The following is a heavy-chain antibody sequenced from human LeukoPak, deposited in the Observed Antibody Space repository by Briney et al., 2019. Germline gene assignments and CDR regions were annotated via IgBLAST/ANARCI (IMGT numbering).Heavy chain of an antibody. Sequence: SETLSLTCTVSGGSISSGSYYWSWIRQPAGKGLEWIGSIYHSGSTYYNPSLKSRVTISVDTSKNQFSLKLSSVTAADTAVYYCARYCSSTSCYRTFDYWGQGTLVTVSS. J-gene: IGHJ4*02. CDR1: GGSISSGSYY. V-gene: IGHV4-39*07. CDR2: IYHSGST. CDR3: ARYCSSTSCYRTFDY. D-gene: IGHD2-2*01.